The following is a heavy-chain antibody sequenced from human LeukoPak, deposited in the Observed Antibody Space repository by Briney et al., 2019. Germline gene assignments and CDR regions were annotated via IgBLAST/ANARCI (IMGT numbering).Heavy chain of an antibody. D-gene: IGHD3-10*01. V-gene: IGHV5-51*01. CDR2: IYPGDSDT. CDR3: ARCLRVRGAAMSPFDY. J-gene: IGHJ4*02. CDR1: GYDFTSYW. Sequence: GESLKISCKGSGYDFTSYWIGWVRPMPGEGLEWMGIIYPGDSDTRYSPSFQGQVTISADKSISTAYLQWSSLKASDTAMYYCARCLRVRGAAMSPFDYWGQGTLVTVSS.